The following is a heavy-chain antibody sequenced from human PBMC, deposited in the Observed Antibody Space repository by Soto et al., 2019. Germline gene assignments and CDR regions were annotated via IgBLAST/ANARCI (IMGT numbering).Heavy chain of an antibody. CDR3: ARTDFRIAVAGDAFDI. Sequence: PSETLSLTCTVSGGSISSYYWSWIRQPPGKGLEWIGYIYYSGSTNYNPSLKSRVTISVDTSKNQFSLKLSSVTAADTAVYYCARTDFRIAVAGDAFDIWGQGTMVTVSS. D-gene: IGHD6-19*01. V-gene: IGHV4-59*08. J-gene: IGHJ3*02. CDR1: GGSISSYY. CDR2: IYYSGST.